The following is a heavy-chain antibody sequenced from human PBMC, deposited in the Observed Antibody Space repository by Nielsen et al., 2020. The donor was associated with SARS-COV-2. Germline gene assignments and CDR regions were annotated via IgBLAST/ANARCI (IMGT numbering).Heavy chain of an antibody. CDR1: GFTFSSYG. V-gene: IGHV3-33*01. CDR3: ARDPGIAAPEYYFDY. CDR2: IWYDGSNK. J-gene: IGHJ4*02. Sequence: GGSLRLSCAASGFTFSSYGMHWVRQAPGKGLEWVAVIWYDGSNKYYADSVKGRFTISRDNSKNTLYLQMNSLRAEDTAVYYCARDPGIAAPEYYFDYWGQGTLVTVSS. D-gene: IGHD6-13*01.